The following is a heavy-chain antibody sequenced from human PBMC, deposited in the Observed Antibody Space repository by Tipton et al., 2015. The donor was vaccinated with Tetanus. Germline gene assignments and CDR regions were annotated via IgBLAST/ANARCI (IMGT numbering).Heavy chain of an antibody. CDR3: ARAHCTDGVCNFDF. V-gene: IGHV5-51*01. D-gene: IGHD2-8*01. CDR2: IYPGDSDT. J-gene: IGHJ4*02. CDR1: GYIFNNYW. Sequence: VQLVQSGGEVKKPGESLKISCKGSGYIFNNYWIGWVRQKPGKGLEWMGIIYPGDSDTRYSPSFQGQVTIPVDKSINTAYLQWSSLKASDTSMFYCARAHCTDGVCNFDFWGQGALVTAAS.